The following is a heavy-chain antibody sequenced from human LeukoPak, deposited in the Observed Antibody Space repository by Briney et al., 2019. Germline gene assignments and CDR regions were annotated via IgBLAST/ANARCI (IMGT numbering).Heavy chain of an antibody. Sequence: GGSLRLSCVASGFTFSNYTMNWVRQAPGKGLAWVASISSSSSYIFYADSVKGRFTISRDDAKNSLYLQMSSLRAEDTAVYYCAREGEYSNRLDPWGQGTLVTVSS. D-gene: IGHD4-11*01. CDR2: ISSSSSYI. V-gene: IGHV3-21*04. CDR1: GFTFSNYT. J-gene: IGHJ5*02. CDR3: AREGEYSNRLDP.